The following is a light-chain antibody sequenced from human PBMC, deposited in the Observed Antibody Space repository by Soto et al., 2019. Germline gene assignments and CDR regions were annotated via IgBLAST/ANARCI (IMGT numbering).Light chain of an antibody. CDR3: QSADSSGTYV. V-gene: IGLV3-25*02. CDR1: ALPKQD. Sequence: SYELTQPPSVSVSPGQTARITCSGDALPKQDAYWYQQKPGQAPVLVIYKASERPAGTPERFSGSSSGTTVTLTIRGVQAEDEADYYWQSADSSGTYVFGTGTKVTVL. CDR2: KAS. J-gene: IGLJ1*01.